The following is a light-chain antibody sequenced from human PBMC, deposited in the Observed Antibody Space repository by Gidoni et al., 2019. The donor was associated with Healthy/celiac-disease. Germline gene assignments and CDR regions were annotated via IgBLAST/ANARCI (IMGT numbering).Light chain of an antibody. CDR2: AAS. CDR3: QQGYSPPLT. Sequence: DIKMMQSPSSLSASVGDRVTITCLASQSISSYLNWYQQKPGKAPKLLIYAASNLQSGVPSRFSGSGSGTDFTLTISSLQPEDFATYYCQQGYSPPLTFGQGTKVEIK. CDR1: QSISSY. J-gene: IGKJ1*01. V-gene: IGKV1-39*01.